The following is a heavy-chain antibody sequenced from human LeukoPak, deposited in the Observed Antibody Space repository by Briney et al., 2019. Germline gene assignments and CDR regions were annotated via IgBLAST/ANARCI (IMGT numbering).Heavy chain of an antibody. CDR3: ARGRQQWLVWGASPGTLFDP. CDR2: INHSGST. V-gene: IGHV4-34*01. CDR1: GGSFSGYY. J-gene: IGHJ5*02. D-gene: IGHD6-19*01. Sequence: PSETLSLTCAVYGGSFSGYYWNWIRQPPGKGLEWIGGINHSGSTNYNPSLKSRVTISVDTSKNQFSLKLSSVTAADTAVYYCARGRQQWLVWGASPGTLFDPWGQGTLVTVSS.